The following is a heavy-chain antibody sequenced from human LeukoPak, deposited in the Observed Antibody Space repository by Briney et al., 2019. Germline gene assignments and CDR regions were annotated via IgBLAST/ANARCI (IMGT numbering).Heavy chain of an antibody. CDR3: ARAHCSSTSCYGDY. CDR2: IPYDGSNK. V-gene: IGHV3-30-3*01. D-gene: IGHD2-2*01. Sequence: GGSLRLSCAASGFTFSDYYMSWIRQAPGKGLEWVAVIPYDGSNKYYADSVKGRFTISRDNSKNTLYLQMNSLRAEDTAVYYCARAHCSSTSCYGDYWGQGTLVTVSS. J-gene: IGHJ4*02. CDR1: GFTFSDYY.